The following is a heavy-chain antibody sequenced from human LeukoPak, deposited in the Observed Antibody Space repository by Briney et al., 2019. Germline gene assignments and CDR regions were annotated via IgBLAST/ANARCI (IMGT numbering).Heavy chain of an antibody. CDR1: GGSISSSSYY. D-gene: IGHD1-7*01. V-gene: IGHV4-39*07. CDR3: ARDRYNWNCAASQHPPTQLMNV. Sequence: SETLSLTCTVSGGSISSSSYYWGWIRQPPGKGLEWIGSIYYSGSTYYNPSLKSRVTISVDTSKNQFSLKLSSVTAPDTAVYYCARDRYNWNCAASQHPPTQLMNVWGKGATVTVSS. J-gene: IGHJ6*03. CDR2: IYYSGST.